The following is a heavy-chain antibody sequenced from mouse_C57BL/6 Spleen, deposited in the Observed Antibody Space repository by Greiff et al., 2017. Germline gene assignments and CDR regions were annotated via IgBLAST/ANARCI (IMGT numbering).Heavy chain of an antibody. D-gene: IGHD2-12*01. CDR1: GYTFTSYW. Sequence: QVQLQQPGAELVMPGASVKLSCKASGYTFTSYWMHWVKQRPGQGLEWIGEIDPSDSYTNYNQKFKGKSTLTVDKSSSTAYMQLSSLTSEDSAVYYCASSESYRGFAYWGQGTLVTVSA. V-gene: IGHV1-69*01. CDR3: ASSESYRGFAY. CDR2: IDPSDSYT. J-gene: IGHJ3*01.